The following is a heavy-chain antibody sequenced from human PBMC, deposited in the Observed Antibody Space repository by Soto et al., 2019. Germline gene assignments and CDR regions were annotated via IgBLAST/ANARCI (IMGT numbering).Heavy chain of an antibody. J-gene: IGHJ4*02. CDR2: IIPILGIA. CDR3: ARGQGDWFDY. V-gene: IGHV1-69*02. CDR1: GGTFSSYT. Sequence: QVQLVQSGAEVKKPGSSVKVSCKPSGGTFSSYTISWVRQAPGQGLEWMGRIIPILGIANYAQKFQGRVTITADKSTSTAYMELSSLISEDTAVEYCARGQGDWFDYWGQGTLVTVSA. D-gene: IGHD2-21*01.